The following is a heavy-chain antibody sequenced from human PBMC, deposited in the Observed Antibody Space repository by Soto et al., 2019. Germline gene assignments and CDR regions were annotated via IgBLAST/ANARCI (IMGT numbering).Heavy chain of an antibody. CDR1: CGSFSGYY. V-gene: IGHV4-34*01. Sequence: SETLSLTCAVYCGSFSGYYWSWIRQPPGKGLEWIGEINHSGSTNYNPSLKSRVTISVDTSKNQISLKLSSVTAADTAVYYCATVTYYYDSSGSQGYWGQGTLVTVSS. D-gene: IGHD3-22*01. CDR3: ATVTYYYDSSGSQGY. CDR2: INHSGST. J-gene: IGHJ4*02.